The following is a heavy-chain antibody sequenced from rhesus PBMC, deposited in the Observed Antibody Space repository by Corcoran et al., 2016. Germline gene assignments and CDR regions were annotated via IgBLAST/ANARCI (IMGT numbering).Heavy chain of an antibody. CDR1: GYSISSGYG. CDR3: ARNVDTATVIIFDH. J-gene: IGHJ4*01. D-gene: IGHD5-12*01. CDR2: ISYSGST. Sequence: QLQLQESGPGLVKPSETLSLTCAVSGYSISSGYGWSWIRPPPGKGLEWIGYISYSGSTSYNPSLKSRVTISRDTSKNQFSLKLSSVTAADTAVYYCARNVDTATVIIFDHWGQGVLVTVSS. V-gene: IGHV4-122*02.